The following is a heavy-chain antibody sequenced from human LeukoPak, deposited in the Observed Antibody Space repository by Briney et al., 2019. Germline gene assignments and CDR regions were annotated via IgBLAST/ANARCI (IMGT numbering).Heavy chain of an antibody. CDR2: ISSSSSTI. CDR3: ARILRSDITYYYYYYMDV. Sequence: HTGGSLRLSCAASGFTFSSYSMNWVRQAPGKGLEWVSYISSSSSTIYYADSVKGRFTISRDNAKNSLYLQMNSLRAEDTAVYYCARILRSDITYYYYYYMDVWGKGTTVTVSS. V-gene: IGHV3-48*04. J-gene: IGHJ6*03. D-gene: IGHD3-9*01. CDR1: GFTFSSYS.